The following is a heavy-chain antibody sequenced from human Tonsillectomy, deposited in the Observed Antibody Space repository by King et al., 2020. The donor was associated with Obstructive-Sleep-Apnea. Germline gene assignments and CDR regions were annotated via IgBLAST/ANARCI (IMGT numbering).Heavy chain of an antibody. CDR3: AKGGGGYSYGYPYYYYDMDV. CDR2: IIGSGGST. CDR1: GITFSSYA. Sequence: VQLVESGGGLVQPGGSLRLSCAASGITFSSYAMSWVRQAPGKGLEWVSAIIGSGGSTYYADSVRGRFTISSDNSKNTLYLQMSSLRAEDTALYYCAKGGGGYSYGYPYYYYDMDVWGQGTTVTVSS. J-gene: IGHJ6*02. V-gene: IGHV3-23*04. D-gene: IGHD5-18*01.